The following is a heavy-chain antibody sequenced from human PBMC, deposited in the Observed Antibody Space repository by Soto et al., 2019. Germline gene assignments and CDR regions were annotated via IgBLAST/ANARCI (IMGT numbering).Heavy chain of an antibody. CDR1: GFTFSSYA. D-gene: IGHD6-19*01. Sequence: EVQLLESGGGLVQPGGSLRLSCAASGFTFSSYAMGWVRQAPGKGLEWVSAIGGGGGSTYYADSAKGRFTISRDVSKNTLYLQMKSLRAEDTAVYYCAKIAEAVAGTVYGYWGQGALVTVSS. V-gene: IGHV3-23*01. CDR2: IGGGGGST. J-gene: IGHJ4*02. CDR3: AKIAEAVAGTVYGY.